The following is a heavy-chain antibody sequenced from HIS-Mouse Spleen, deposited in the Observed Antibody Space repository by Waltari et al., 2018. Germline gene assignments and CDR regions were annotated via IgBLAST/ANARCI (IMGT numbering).Heavy chain of an antibody. V-gene: IGHV3-30*04. D-gene: IGHD6-19*01. CDR3: ARAGDSSGWRDFDY. J-gene: IGHJ4*02. Sequence: QVQLVESGGGVVQPGGSLRLSCAASGFTFSRYAMHWVRQAPGKGLEWVEVISYDGSNKYYADSVKGRVTISRENSKNTLYLQMNSLRAEDTAVYYCARAGDSSGWRDFDYWGQGTLVTVSS. CDR2: ISYDGSNK. CDR1: GFTFSRYA.